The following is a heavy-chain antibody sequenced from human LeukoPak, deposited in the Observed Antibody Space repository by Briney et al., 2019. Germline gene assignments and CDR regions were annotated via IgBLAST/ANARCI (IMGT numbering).Heavy chain of an antibody. V-gene: IGHV1-46*01. CDR3: ARGRYCSGGSCSLTGYFDY. D-gene: IGHD2-15*01. CDR1: GYTFTSYY. Sequence: ASVKVSCKASGYTFTSYYTHWVRQAPGQGLEWIGIINPSGGSTSYAQKFQGRVTMTRDTSTSTVYMELSSLRSEDTAVYYCARGRYCSGGSCSLTGYFDYWGQGTLVTVSS. J-gene: IGHJ4*02. CDR2: INPSGGST.